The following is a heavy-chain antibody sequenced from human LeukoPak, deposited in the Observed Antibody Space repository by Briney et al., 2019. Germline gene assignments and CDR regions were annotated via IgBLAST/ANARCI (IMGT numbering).Heavy chain of an antibody. Sequence: GGSLRLSCAASGFTFSSYAMHWVRQAPGKGLEWVAVISYDGSNKYYADSVKGRFTISRDDAKNSLYLQMNSLRAEDTAVYFCARDITGTTGYFDYWGQGTLVTVSS. CDR2: ISYDGSNK. V-gene: IGHV3-30-3*01. CDR3: ARDITGTTGYFDY. J-gene: IGHJ4*02. D-gene: IGHD1-20*01. CDR1: GFTFSSYA.